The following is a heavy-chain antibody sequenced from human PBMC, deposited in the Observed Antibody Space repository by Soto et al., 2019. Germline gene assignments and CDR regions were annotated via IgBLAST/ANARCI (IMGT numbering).Heavy chain of an antibody. CDR2: ISGAGDRT. D-gene: IGHD6-13*01. CDR3: AKATRGPLSSRSSDANHFDS. V-gene: IGHV3-23*01. Sequence: EAQLLESGGSLAQPGGSLRLSCAASGFSFSGYAMNWVRQAPGKGLEWVSIISGAGDRTYYADSVKGRFTISRDNSKNTLYLQMNSLRAEDTAVYHCAKATRGPLSSRSSDANHFDSWGLGTLVAVSS. CDR1: GFSFSGYA. J-gene: IGHJ4*02.